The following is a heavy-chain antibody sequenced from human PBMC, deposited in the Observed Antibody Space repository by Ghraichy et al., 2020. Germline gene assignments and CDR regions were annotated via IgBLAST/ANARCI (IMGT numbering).Heavy chain of an antibody. V-gene: IGHV3-53*01. J-gene: IGHJ5*02. Sequence: GGSLRLSCAVSGFTVSTYSMSWVRQAPGKGLQWVSTIYDTGETYYADSVKGRFTISRDKSTNTLYLQMYSLRAGATGVYYCARGVGPLESWGQGTLVTVSS. CDR3: ARGVGPLES. CDR2: IYDTGET. D-gene: IGHD1-26*01. CDR1: GFTVSTYS.